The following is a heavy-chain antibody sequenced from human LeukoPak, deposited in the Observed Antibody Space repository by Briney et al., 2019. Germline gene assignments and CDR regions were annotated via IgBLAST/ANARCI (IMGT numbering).Heavy chain of an antibody. Sequence: SETLSLTCAVSGDSINSRSYYCAWVRQPPGKGLEWIGSIYHSESTYYNPSLKSRVTISLDTSKNQFSLRLSSLTAADTAVYYCARDRLSLGDFDIWGQGTMVTVSS. CDR3: ARDRLSLGDFDI. CDR1: GDSINSRSYY. CDR2: IYHSEST. D-gene: IGHD3-16*01. V-gene: IGHV4-39*07. J-gene: IGHJ3*02.